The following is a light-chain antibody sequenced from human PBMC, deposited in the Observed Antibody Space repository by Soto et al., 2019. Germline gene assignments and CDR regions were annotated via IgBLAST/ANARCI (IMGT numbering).Light chain of an antibody. CDR2: GTS. J-gene: IGKJ4*02. CDR3: QQYNNWPPLT. CDR1: QSVSGN. V-gene: IGKV3-15*01. Sequence: EIVMTQSPATLSVSPGERATISCRASQSVSGNLAWYQQKPGQAPRLLIYGTSTRATGIPARFSGSGSGTEFTLPISSLQSQDVAVYYCQQYNNWPPLTFGGGTKVEIK.